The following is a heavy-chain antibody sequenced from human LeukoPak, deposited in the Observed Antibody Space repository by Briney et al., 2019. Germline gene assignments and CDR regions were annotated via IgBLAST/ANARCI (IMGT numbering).Heavy chain of an antibody. CDR2: ISSSSNYI. Sequence: GGSLRLSCAASGFTFSSYSMNWVRQAPGKGLEWVSSISSSSNYIHYADSVKGRFTISRDNAKNPLYLQMNSLRAEDTAVYYCARIFALYGSGVMDVWGQGTTVTVSS. J-gene: IGHJ6*02. V-gene: IGHV3-21*01. CDR1: GFTFSSYS. CDR3: ARIFALYGSGVMDV. D-gene: IGHD3-10*01.